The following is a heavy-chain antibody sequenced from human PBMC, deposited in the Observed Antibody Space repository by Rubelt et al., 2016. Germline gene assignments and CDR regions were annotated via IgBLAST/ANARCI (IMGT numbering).Heavy chain of an antibody. D-gene: IGHD6-19*01. J-gene: IGHJ4*02. CDR2: IIPILGIA. V-gene: IGHV1-69*04. CDR3: AGESSSGWYIDY. CDR1: GGTFSSYA. Sequence: LVQSGAEVKKPGSSVKVSCKASGGTFSSYAISWVRQAPGQGLEWMGRIIPILGIANYAQKFQGRVTITADKSTSTAYMELSSLRSEDTAVYYCAGESSSGWYIDYWGQGTLVTVSS.